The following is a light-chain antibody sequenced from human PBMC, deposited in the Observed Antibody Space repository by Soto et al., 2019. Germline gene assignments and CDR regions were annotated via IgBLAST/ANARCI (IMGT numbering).Light chain of an antibody. CDR3: PQRSKGIT. CDR2: AAS. CDR1: QSVSTY. J-gene: IGKJ5*01. V-gene: IGKV3-11*01. Sequence: EIELTQSPATLSLSPGERATLSCRASQSVSTYLAWYQQKPGQAPRLLIYAASTRATGIPARFSGSGSGTDLNIIISSLKHEDFSVYYRPQRSKGITFGQGTRLEIK.